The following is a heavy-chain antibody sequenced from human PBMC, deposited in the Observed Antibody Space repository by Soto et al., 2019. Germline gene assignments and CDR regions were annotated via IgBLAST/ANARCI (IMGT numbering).Heavy chain of an antibody. CDR1: GVSIINNY. V-gene: IGHV4-4*07. CDR3: ARREDTFDF. CDR2: VYSSGRT. J-gene: IGHJ4*02. Sequence: QVQLQESGPGLVKPSETLSLTCAVSGVSIINNYWTWIRQPAGKGLAWLGRVYSSGRTTYNPSLKSRLTMSVDTSKNQFSLHLSSVTAADTAVYYCARREDTFDFWGQGMLVTVSS.